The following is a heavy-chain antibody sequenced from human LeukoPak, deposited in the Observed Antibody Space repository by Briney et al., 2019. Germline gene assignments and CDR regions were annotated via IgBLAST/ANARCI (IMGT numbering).Heavy chain of an antibody. CDR2: IYYSGST. CDR3: ARGGSSTSCWFDP. Sequence: SETLSLTCTVSGGSISSYYWSWIRQPPGKGLEWIGYIYYSGSTNYNPSLKSRVTISVDTSKNQFSLKLSSVTAADTAVYYCARGGSSTSCWFDPWGQGTLVTVSS. J-gene: IGHJ5*02. V-gene: IGHV4-59*12. D-gene: IGHD2-2*01. CDR1: GGSISSYY.